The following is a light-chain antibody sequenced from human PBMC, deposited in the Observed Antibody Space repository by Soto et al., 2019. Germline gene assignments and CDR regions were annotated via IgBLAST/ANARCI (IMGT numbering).Light chain of an antibody. Sequence: EIVLTQSPGTLSLSPGERSTLSCSASHSVSSSYLAWYQQKPGQAPRLLIYGASSRATGIPDRFSGSGSGTDFTLTISRLEPEDFAVYYCQQYGSSPTWTFGQGTKV. CDR2: GAS. CDR3: QQYGSSPTWT. V-gene: IGKV3-20*01. J-gene: IGKJ1*01. CDR1: HSVSSSY.